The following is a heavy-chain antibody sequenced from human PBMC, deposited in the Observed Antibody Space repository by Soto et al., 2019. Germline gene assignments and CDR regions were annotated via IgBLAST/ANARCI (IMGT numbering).Heavy chain of an antibody. CDR3: ARVRYHYGSGSYYYYGMDV. J-gene: IGHJ6*02. CDR1: GYTFSSYG. CDR2: ISAHNGNT. Sequence: ASVKVSCEASGYTFSSYGISWVRQAPGQGLEWMGWISAHNGNTNYAQRLQDRVTMTTDTSTSIVNMELRSLRSDDTAVYYCARVRYHYGSGSYYYYGMDVWGQGTTVTVSS. D-gene: IGHD3-10*01. V-gene: IGHV1-18*01.